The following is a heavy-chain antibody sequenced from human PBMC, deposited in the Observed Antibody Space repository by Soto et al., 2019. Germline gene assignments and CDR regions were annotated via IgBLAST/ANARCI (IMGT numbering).Heavy chain of an antibody. CDR3: ASRTGTTDYYYYYGMDV. Sequence: QVQLVQSGAEVKKPGSSVKVSCKASGGTFSSYAISWVRQAPGQGLEWMGGISPIFGTANYAQKFQGRVTITADESTSTAYMELSSLRSEDTAVYYCASRTGTTDYYYYYGMDVWGQGTMVTVSS. D-gene: IGHD1-7*01. CDR2: ISPIFGTA. V-gene: IGHV1-69*01. J-gene: IGHJ6*02. CDR1: GGTFSSYA.